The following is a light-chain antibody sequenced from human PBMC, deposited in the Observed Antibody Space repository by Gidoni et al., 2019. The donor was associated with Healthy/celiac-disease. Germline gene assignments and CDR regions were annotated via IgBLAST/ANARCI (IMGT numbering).Light chain of an antibody. J-gene: IGKJ2*01. CDR1: QSVSSSY. CDR2: GAS. Sequence: EIGFTQSPGTLSLSPGERATLSCRASQSVSSSYLAWYPQKPGQAPRLLIYGASSRATGIPDRFSGSGSGTDFTLTISRLEPEDFAVYYCQQYGSSPDTFGQGTKLEIK. CDR3: QQYGSSPDT. V-gene: IGKV3-20*01.